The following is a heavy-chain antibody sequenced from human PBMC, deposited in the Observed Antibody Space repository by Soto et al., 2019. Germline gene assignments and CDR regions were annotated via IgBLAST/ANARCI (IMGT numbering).Heavy chain of an antibody. CDR2: IYSGGST. J-gene: IGHJ5*02. CDR1: GFTVSSNY. D-gene: IGHD3-16*01. Sequence: EVQLVESGGGLIQPGGSLRLSCAASGFTVSSNYMSWVRQAPGKGLEWVSVIYSGGSTYYADSVKGRFTISRDNSKNALYLQMNSLRAEDTAVYDCARVRPLMGGSEPWGQGTLVTVSS. V-gene: IGHV3-53*01. CDR3: ARVRPLMGGSEP.